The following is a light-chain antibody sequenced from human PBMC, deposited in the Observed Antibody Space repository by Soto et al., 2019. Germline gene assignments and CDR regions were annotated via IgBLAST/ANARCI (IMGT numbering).Light chain of an antibody. J-gene: IGLJ2*01. CDR1: SSDIGAYNY. CDR2: DVT. Sequence: QSALAQPASVSGSPGQSITISCTGTSSDIGAYNYVSWYQQHPGKVPKLIIYDVTNRPSGVSNRFSASKSGDTASLTISGVQAEDEADYYCSSYTRTSARVVFGGGTKLTV. V-gene: IGLV2-14*03. CDR3: SSYTRTSARVV.